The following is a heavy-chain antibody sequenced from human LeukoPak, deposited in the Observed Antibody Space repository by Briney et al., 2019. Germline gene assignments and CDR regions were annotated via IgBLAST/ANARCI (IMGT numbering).Heavy chain of an antibody. CDR2: IWYDGSNK. D-gene: IGHD2/OR15-2a*01. V-gene: IGHV3-33*01. Sequence: PGGSLRLSCAASGFTFSGYGMHWVRQAPGKGLEWAAVIWYDGSNKYYPDSVQGRFTISRDNSKNTLYLQVNSLRAEDTAVYYCARDRSMSGWYIDLWGRGTLVTVSS. CDR3: ARDRSMSGWYIDL. J-gene: IGHJ2*01. CDR1: GFTFSGYG.